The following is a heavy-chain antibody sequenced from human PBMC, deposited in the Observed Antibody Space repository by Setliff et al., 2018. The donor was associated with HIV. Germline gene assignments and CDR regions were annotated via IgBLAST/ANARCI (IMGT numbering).Heavy chain of an antibody. V-gene: IGHV1-18*01. J-gene: IGHJ1*01. CDR2: ISAYNGNT. D-gene: IGHD4-17*01. Sequence: ASGKVSCKASGYTFTSYGISWVRQAPGQGLEWMGWISAYNGNTNYAQKLQGRVTMTTDASTSTAYMELRSLRSDDTAVYYCAREMEPPYTVPTCGFVQHWGHGTLVTVSS. CDR1: GYTFTSYG. CDR3: AREMEPPYTVPTCGFVQH.